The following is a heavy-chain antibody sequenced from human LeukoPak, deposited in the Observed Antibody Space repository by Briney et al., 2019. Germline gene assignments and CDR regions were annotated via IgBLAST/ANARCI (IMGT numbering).Heavy chain of an antibody. CDR2: IYYSGST. CDR1: GGSISSYY. D-gene: IGHD3-16*01. Sequence: SETLSLTCTVSGGSISSYYWSWIRQPPGKGLEWIGYIYYSGSTNYNPSLKSRVTISVDTSKNQCTLKLSSVTAADTAVYYCARVGDYALKDWGQGTLVTVSS. J-gene: IGHJ4*02. V-gene: IGHV4-59*12. CDR3: ARVGDYALKD.